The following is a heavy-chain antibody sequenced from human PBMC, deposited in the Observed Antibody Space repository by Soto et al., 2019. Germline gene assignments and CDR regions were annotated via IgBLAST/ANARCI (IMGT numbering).Heavy chain of an antibody. V-gene: IGHV3-53*04. Sequence: GGSLRLSCAASGFTVSSNYMSWVRQAPGKGLEWVSVIYSGGSTYYADSVKGRFTISRHNSKNTLYLQMNSLRAEDTAVYYCASPPSGSYWTEYFRHWGQGTLVTVSS. CDR2: IYSGGST. J-gene: IGHJ1*01. D-gene: IGHD1-26*01. CDR1: GFTVSSNY. CDR3: ASPPSGSYWTEYFRH.